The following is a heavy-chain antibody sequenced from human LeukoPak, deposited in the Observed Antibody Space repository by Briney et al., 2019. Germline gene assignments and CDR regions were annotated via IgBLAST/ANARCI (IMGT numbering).Heavy chain of an antibody. D-gene: IGHD3-10*01. CDR2: ISSSPSYI. CDR3: ARGNLWFGELY. V-gene: IGHV3-21*01. Sequence: PGGSLRLSCAASGFSFSRYNMNWVRQAPGKRLEWVSSISSSPSYIYYADSVKGRFTISRDDAKNSLYLQMNSLRAEDTAVYYCARGNLWFGELYWGQGTLVTVSS. CDR1: GFSFSRYN. J-gene: IGHJ4*02.